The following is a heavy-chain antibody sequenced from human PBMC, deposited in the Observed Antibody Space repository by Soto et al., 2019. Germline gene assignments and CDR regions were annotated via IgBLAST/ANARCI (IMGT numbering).Heavy chain of an antibody. CDR3: TTGYDYGAPFDY. CDR2: IKSKTDGGTT. V-gene: IGHV3-15*07. J-gene: IGHJ4*02. D-gene: IGHD4-17*01. Sequence: GGSLRLSCASSGFTFVNAWMNWVRQAPGKGLEWVGRIKSKTDGGTTDYAAFVNARFTISRDDSINTLYLQMNSLKTEDTAVYYCTTGYDYGAPFDYWGQGT. CDR1: GFTFVNAW.